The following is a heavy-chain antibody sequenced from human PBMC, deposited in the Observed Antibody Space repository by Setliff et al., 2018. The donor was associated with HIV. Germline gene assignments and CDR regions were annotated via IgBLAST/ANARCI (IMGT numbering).Heavy chain of an antibody. CDR2: IYHSGTT. CDR3: ARESPDGLDY. V-gene: IGHV4-38-2*02. CDR1: GYSISSGYY. Sequence: PSETLSLTCAVSGYSISSGYYWGWIRQTPGKGLEWIGSIYHSGTTYYNPSLKGRVTISVDTSKNQFSLKVNSVTAADTAMYFCARESPDGLDYWGQGTLVTVSS. J-gene: IGHJ4*02. D-gene: IGHD2-8*01.